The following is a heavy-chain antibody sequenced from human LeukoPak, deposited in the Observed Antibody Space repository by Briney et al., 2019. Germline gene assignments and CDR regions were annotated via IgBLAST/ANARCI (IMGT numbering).Heavy chain of an antibody. CDR2: IYYSGST. CDR3: AREGLHDYDSSGYYYGYNWFDP. V-gene: IGHV4-39*07. CDR1: GGSISSSSYY. J-gene: IGHJ5*02. Sequence: SETLSPTCTVSGGSISSSSYYWGWIRQPPGKGLHWIGSIYYSGSTYYNPSLKSRVTISVDTSKNQFSLKLSSVTAADTAVYYCAREGLHDYDSSGYYYGYNWFDPWGQGTLVTVSS. D-gene: IGHD3-22*01.